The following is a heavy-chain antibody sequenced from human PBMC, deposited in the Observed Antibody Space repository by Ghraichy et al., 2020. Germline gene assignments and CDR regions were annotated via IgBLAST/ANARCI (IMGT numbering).Heavy chain of an antibody. CDR2: INQDGNSK. CDR3: ARSRWPEDY. CDR1: GFTLNNYW. D-gene: IGHD6-19*01. J-gene: IGHJ4*02. V-gene: IGHV3-7*03. Sequence: GESLNISCTASGFTLNNYWMSWVRQAPWKGLEWVANINQDGNSKNYVDSVKGRFTISKDNAKNSVYLQMNSLTADDTAVYYCARSRWPEDYWGQGTLVTVSS.